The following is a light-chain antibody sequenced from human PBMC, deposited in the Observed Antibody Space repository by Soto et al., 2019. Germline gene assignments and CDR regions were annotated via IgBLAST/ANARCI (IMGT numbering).Light chain of an antibody. CDR1: QRLLHSNGNIF. Sequence: EIVMTQSPPSLTVTPGEPASISCSSSQRLLHSNGNIFLDWYLQKPGQSPQLLIYLGFNRHSGVPDRVSGSGAGTDFTLKISRVEAEDAGVYYYMQALQTPYTFGQGTKLEIK. V-gene: IGKV2-28*01. CDR2: LGF. CDR3: MQALQTPYT. J-gene: IGKJ2*01.